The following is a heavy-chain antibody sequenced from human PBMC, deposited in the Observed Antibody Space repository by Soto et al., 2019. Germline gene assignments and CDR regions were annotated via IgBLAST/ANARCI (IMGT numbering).Heavy chain of an antibody. J-gene: IGHJ6*02. CDR3: ARVRIAARTGAYGMDV. CDR2: IYTSGST. CDR1: GGSISSYY. Sequence: PSETLSLTCTVSGGSISSYYWSWIRQPAGKGLEWIGRIYTSGSTNYNPSLKSRVTMSVDTSKNQFSLKLSSVTAADTAVYYCARVRIAARTGAYGMDVGGQGTTVTVSS. V-gene: IGHV4-4*07. D-gene: IGHD6-6*01.